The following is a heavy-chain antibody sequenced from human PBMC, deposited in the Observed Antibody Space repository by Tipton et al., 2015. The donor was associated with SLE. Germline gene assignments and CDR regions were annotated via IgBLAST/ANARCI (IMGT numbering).Heavy chain of an antibody. CDR3: ARDRSYYDSSAPSRDAFDI. J-gene: IGHJ3*02. V-gene: IGHV3-11*04. D-gene: IGHD3-22*01. CDR1: GGSISSYY. CDR2: ISSSGSTI. Sequence: SLRLSCTVSGGSISSYYWSWIRQPPGKGLEWVSYISSSGSTIYYADSVKGRFTISRDNAKNSLYLQMNSLRAEDTAVCYCARDRSYYDSSAPSRDAFDIWGQGTMVTVSS.